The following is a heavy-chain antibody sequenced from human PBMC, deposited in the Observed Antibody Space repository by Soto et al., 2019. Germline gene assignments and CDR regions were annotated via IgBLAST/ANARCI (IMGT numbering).Heavy chain of an antibody. V-gene: IGHV4-59*01. J-gene: IGHJ6*02. Sequence: PSETLSLTSTVSGGSLSSDYWSWIRQPPGKGLEWIGYIYHSGSTNYNPSLKSRATISVDASKNQFSLNLSSVTAADTAVYYCASLLAAAGLYGIDVWGQRTTVTVSS. CDR3: ASLLAAAGLYGIDV. CDR2: IYHSGST. D-gene: IGHD6-13*01. CDR1: GGSLSSDY.